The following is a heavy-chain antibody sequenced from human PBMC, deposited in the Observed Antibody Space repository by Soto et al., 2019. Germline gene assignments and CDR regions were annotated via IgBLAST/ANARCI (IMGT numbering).Heavy chain of an antibody. CDR2: MNPNSGNT. CDR3: ARGIKYGAYSRWFDP. V-gene: IGHV1-8*01. CDR1: GYTFTSYD. J-gene: IGHJ5*02. D-gene: IGHD4-17*01. Sequence: GASVKLSCKASGYTFTSYDINWVRQATGQGLEYLGWMNPNSGNTGYVQKFQGRVTMTRDTSISTAYMELSSLRSEDSAVYFCARGIKYGAYSRWFDPWGQGTLVTVSS.